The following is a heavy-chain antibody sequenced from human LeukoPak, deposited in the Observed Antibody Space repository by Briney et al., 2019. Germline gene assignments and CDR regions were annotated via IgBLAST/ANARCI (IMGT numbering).Heavy chain of an antibody. CDR2: ISYDGSNK. D-gene: IGHD2-15*01. CDR3: AKDLNIYCSGGSCYPFDY. V-gene: IGHV3-30*18. Sequence: GGSLRLSCVASGFSFSSYGMHWVRQAPGKGLEWVAVISYDGSNKYYADSVKGRFTISRDNSKNTLYLQMNSLRAEDTAVYYCAKDLNIYCSGGSCYPFDYWGQGTLVTVSS. CDR1: GFSFSSYG. J-gene: IGHJ4*02.